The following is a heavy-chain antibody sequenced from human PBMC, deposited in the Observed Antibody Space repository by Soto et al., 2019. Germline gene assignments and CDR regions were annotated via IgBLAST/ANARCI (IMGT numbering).Heavy chain of an antibody. CDR1: GGSISSSNW. V-gene: IGHV4-4*02. Sequence: SETLSLTCAVSGGSISSSNWWSWVRQPPGKGLEWIGEIYHSGSTNYNPSLKSRVTISVDKSKNQSSLKLSSVTAADTAFFYWARVGYCSGGSCYSNWCDPGGQGTLVTV. D-gene: IGHD2-15*01. CDR3: ARVGYCSGGSCYSNWCDP. J-gene: IGHJ5*02. CDR2: IYHSGST.